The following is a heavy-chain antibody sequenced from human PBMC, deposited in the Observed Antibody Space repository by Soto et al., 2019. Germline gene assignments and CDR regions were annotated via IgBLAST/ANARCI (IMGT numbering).Heavy chain of an antibody. V-gene: IGHV4-4*02. CDR2: IYHSGST. D-gene: IGHD3-10*01. J-gene: IGHJ4*02. Sequence: SETLSLTCAVSGGSISSSNWWGWVRQPPGKGLEWIGEIYHSGSTNYNPSLKSRVTISVDMSKNNFSLKLSSVTAADTAVYYCARRGVSGPVDYWGQGTLVTVSS. CDR1: GGSISSSNW. CDR3: ARRGVSGPVDY.